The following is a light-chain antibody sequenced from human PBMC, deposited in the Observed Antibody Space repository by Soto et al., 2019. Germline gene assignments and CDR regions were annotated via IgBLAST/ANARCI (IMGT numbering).Light chain of an antibody. J-gene: IGLJ3*02. V-gene: IGLV4-69*01. CDR2: LNSDGSH. Sequence: QLVLTQSPSASASLGASVKLTCTLSSGHSSYAIAWHQQQPEKGPRYLMKLNSDGSHSRGDGIPDRFSGSSSGPERYLIISSLQSEDEADYYCQTWGTGIRVFGGGTKLTVL. CDR3: QTWGTGIRV. CDR1: SGHSSYA.